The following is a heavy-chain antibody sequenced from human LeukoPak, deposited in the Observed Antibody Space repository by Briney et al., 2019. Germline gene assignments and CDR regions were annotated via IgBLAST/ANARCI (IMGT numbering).Heavy chain of an antibody. CDR2: IYTSGST. CDR1: GGSISSSSYY. V-gene: IGHV4-61*02. J-gene: IGHJ4*02. D-gene: IGHD3-3*01. CDR3: ARVHYTIFGVVIDY. Sequence: PSETLSLTCTVSGGSISSSSYYWSWIRQPAGKGLEWIGRIYTSGSTNYNPSLKSRVTMSVDTSKNQFSLKLSSVTAADTAVYYCARVHYTIFGVVIDYWGQGTLVTVSS.